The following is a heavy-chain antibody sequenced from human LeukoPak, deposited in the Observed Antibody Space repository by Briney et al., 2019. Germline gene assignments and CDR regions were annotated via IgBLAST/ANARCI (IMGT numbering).Heavy chain of an antibody. CDR1: GYTFTSYY. J-gene: IGHJ6*02. CDR3: ARERKVDTAMVDLGYYYYYGMDV. D-gene: IGHD5-18*01. Sequence: ASVKVSCKASGYTFTSYYMHWVRQAPGQGLEWMGIINPSGGSTSYAQKFQGRVTMTRDTFTSTVYMELSSLRSEDTAVYYCARERKVDTAMVDLGYYYYYGMDVWGQGTTVTVSS. CDR2: INPSGGST. V-gene: IGHV1-46*01.